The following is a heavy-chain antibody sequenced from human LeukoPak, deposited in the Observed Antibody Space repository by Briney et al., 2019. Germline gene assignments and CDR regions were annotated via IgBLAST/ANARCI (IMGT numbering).Heavy chain of an antibody. J-gene: IGHJ4*02. CDR3: AKSSYYDASGYYREYYFDS. Sequence: GGSLRLSCVPSGFSFSNYAMSWVRQAPGKGLEWVSSISGCGGSTHYVDSVKGRFTISRDKTKNTLYLQMNSLRAEDTAVYYCAKSSYYDASGYYREYYFDSWGQGTLVTVSS. CDR2: ISGCGGST. D-gene: IGHD3-22*01. CDR1: GFSFSNYA. V-gene: IGHV3-23*01.